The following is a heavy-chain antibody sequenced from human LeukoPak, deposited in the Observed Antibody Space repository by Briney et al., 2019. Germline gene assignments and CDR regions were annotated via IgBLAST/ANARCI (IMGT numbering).Heavy chain of an antibody. CDR3: TRGPVCSGATSSLRDPFHS. CDR2: TRNKAYSYTT. V-gene: IGHV3-72*01. D-gene: IGHD2-15*01. Sequence: GGSLRLSCAASGFTFSDHYMDWVRQAPGKGLEWVGRTRNKAYSYTTEYAASVKGRFTISRDDSKNSLYLQMSSLKTEDTAVYHCTRGPVCSGATSSLRDPFHSWGQGTLVTVSS. CDR1: GFTFSDHY. J-gene: IGHJ1*01.